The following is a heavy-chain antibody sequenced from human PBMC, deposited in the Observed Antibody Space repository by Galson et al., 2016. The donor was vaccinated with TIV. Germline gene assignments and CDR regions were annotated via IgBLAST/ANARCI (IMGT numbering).Heavy chain of an antibody. J-gene: IGHJ3*02. Sequence: QSGAEVKEPGESLKISCKGSGYRFATSWIGWVRQMPGKGLEWMGIIYPGDSDTRYSRSFEGQVTISADKSTKSAYLQWSSLKASDTAIYYCAKIGYCYSSTDCYAYDAFHIWGQGTMVTVSS. CDR3: AKIGYCYSSTDCYAYDAFHI. V-gene: IGHV5-51*01. D-gene: IGHD2-2*01. CDR1: GYRFATSW. CDR2: IYPGDSDT.